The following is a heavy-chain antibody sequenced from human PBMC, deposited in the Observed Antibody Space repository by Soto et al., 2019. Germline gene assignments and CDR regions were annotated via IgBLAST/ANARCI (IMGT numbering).Heavy chain of an antibody. D-gene: IGHD3-16*02. CDR1: GFTFSSYG. J-gene: IGHJ4*02. V-gene: IGHV3-33*01. Sequence: GGSLRLSCAASGFTFSSYGMHWVRQAPGKGLEWVAVIWYDGSNKYYADSVKGRFTISRDNSKNTLYLQMNSLRAEDTAVYYCARGGPAGMITFGGVIAQHDYWGQGTLVTVSS. CDR3: ARGGPAGMITFGGVIAQHDY. CDR2: IWYDGSNK.